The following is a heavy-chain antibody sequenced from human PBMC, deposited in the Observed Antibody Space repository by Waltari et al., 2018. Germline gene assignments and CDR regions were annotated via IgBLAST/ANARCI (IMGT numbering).Heavy chain of an antibody. CDR2: ISDTRTYL. CDR1: GFTFKTYS. V-gene: IGHV3-21*01. J-gene: IGHJ4*02. Sequence: EVQLVESGGGLVKPGGSLRLSCAASGFTFKTYSMNWVRQAPGKGMDWVSSISDTRTYLYYAVSLRVRFTTSRDNAKNSLYLQLNSLRAEDTAVYYCVRGGTGMQRVESLDYWGQGILVTVSS. D-gene: IGHD3-9*01. CDR3: VRGGTGMQRVESLDY.